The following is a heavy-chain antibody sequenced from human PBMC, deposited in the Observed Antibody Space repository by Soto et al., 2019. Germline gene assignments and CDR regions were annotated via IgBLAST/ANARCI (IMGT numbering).Heavy chain of an antibody. CDR3: ATSFGSGSRAFDY. Sequence: QVQLVQSGAEVKKPGSSVKVSCKASGDTFNFYTINWVRQAPGLGLEWMGRFNPILSFSNSALKFQGRVTLTADKSTSTAYMVLSSLRSDDTAIYYGATSFGSGSRAFDYWGQGALVTVSS. CDR2: FNPILSFS. CDR1: GDTFNFYT. J-gene: IGHJ4*02. D-gene: IGHD3-10*01. V-gene: IGHV1-69*02.